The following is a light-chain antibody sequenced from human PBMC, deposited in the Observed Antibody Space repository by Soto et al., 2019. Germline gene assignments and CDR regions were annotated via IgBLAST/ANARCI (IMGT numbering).Light chain of an antibody. Sequence: DIQMTQSPSSLSSSVGDRVTITCRASQSISSYLHWYQQKPGKAPKLLIYAAYSLQSGVPSRFSGSGSGTDFALTISSMQPEDFATYYCQQSYSTPRYTFGQGTQLEIK. V-gene: IGKV1-39*01. CDR3: QQSYSTPRYT. CDR2: AAY. CDR1: QSISSY. J-gene: IGKJ2*01.